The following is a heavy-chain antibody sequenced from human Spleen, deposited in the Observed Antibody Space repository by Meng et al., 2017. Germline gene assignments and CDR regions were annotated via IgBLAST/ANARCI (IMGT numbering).Heavy chain of an antibody. J-gene: IGHJ3*02. CDR1: GFTVSSNY. D-gene: IGHD3-22*01. CDR3: ARVMPPSGDVGYYFGYAFDI. V-gene: IGHV3-66*02. CDR2: LSTGGST. Sequence: GGSLRLSCAASGFTVSSNYMSWVRQAPGKGLEWVSILSTGGSTYYADSLKGRFTISRDNSKNTLYLQMNSLRPEDTAVYYCARVMPPSGDVGYYFGYAFDIWGQGTMVTVSS.